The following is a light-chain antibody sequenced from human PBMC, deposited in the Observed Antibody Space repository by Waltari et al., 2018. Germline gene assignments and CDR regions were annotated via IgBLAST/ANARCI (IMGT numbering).Light chain of an antibody. J-gene: IGKJ4*01. CDR1: QSVLYRSNNKHS. CDR2: WSS. V-gene: IGKV4-1*01. Sequence: DIVMTQSPDSLAVSLGERATINCKSSQSVLYRSNNKHSVAWYQQKPGQSPKLLIYWSSTRESGVPDRFSGGGSGTDFTLTISSLQADDVAIYYCQQYYSLPTFGGGTRWRS. CDR3: QQYYSLPT.